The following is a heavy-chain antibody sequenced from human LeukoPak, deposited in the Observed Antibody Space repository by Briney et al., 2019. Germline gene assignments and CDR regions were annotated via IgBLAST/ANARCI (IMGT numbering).Heavy chain of an antibody. V-gene: IGHV4-38-2*02. D-gene: IGHD4-17*01. CDR2: ISHSGST. CDR3: ATNLVDYADYSFYY. CDR1: GYSISSGYY. J-gene: IGHJ4*02. Sequence: ASETLSLTCTVSGYSISSGYYWGWIRQPPGKGLEWIGSISHSGSTYYNPSLKSRVTISVDTSKNQFSLKLSSVTAADTAVYYCATNLVDYADYSFYYWGQGTLVTVSS.